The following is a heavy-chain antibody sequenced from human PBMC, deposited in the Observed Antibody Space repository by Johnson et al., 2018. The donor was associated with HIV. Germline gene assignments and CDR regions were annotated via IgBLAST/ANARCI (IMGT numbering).Heavy chain of an antibody. J-gene: IGHJ3*02. D-gene: IGHD3-22*01. CDR3: ARDHTMIVWGGAFDI. CDR2: ISYDGSNK. CDR1: GFTFSSYV. Sequence: QVQLVESGGGVVQPGRSLRLSCAASGFTFSSYVMHWVRQAPGKGLEWVAIISYDGSNKYYADSVKGRFTISRDNSKNTLYLQMSSLRAEDTAVYYCARDHTMIVWGGAFDIWGQGTMVTVSS. V-gene: IGHV3-30-3*01.